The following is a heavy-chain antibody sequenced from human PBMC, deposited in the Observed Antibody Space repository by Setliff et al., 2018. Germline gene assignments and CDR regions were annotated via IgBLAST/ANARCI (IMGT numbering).Heavy chain of an antibody. J-gene: IGHJ4*02. CDR1: GYTFRNYA. CDR2: XXXXXXXX. D-gene: IGHD5-18*01. Sequence: ASVKVSCKASGYTFRNYAFAWVRQAPGQGXEWXXWXXXXXXXXXXXXXXXGRVXXTTDTSTSTAYMELRSLTSDDSAFYYCARAPSVELVTIRTNSWFTYWGQGTLVTVSS. CDR3: ARAPSVELVTIRTNSWFTY. V-gene: IGHV1-18*01.